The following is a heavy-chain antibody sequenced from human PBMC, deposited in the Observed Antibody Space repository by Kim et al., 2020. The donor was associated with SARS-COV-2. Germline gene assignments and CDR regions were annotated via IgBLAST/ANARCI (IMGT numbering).Heavy chain of an antibody. CDR3: ARELDLRKGDFWSGLGPFRGGVGYFDY. V-gene: IGHV1-69*13. CDR2: IIPIFGTA. J-gene: IGHJ4*02. Sequence: SVKVSCKASGGTFSSYAISWVRQAPGQGLEWMGGIIPIFGTANYAQKFQGRVTITADESTSTAYMELSSLRSEDTAVYYCARELDLRKGDFWSGLGPFRGGVGYFDYWGQGTLVTVSS. D-gene: IGHD3-3*01. CDR1: GGTFSSYA.